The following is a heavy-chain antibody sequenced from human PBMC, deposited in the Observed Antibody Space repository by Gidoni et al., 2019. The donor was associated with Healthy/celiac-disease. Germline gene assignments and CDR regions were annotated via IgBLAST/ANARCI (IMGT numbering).Heavy chain of an antibody. CDR2: FDPEDGET. J-gene: IGHJ6*02. CDR1: GYTLTELS. CDR3: AIIDFWSGYYTASYYYYGMDV. V-gene: IGHV1-24*01. Sequence: QVQLVQSGAEVKKPGASVKVSCKVSGYTLTELSMHWVRQAPGKGLEWMGGFDPEDGETIYAQKFQGRVTMTEDTSTDTAYMELSSLRSEDTAVYYCAIIDFWSGYYTASYYYYGMDVWGQGTTVTVSS. D-gene: IGHD3-3*01.